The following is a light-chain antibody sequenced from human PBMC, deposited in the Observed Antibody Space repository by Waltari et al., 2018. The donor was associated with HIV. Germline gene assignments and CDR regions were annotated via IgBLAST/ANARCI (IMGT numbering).Light chain of an antibody. CDR3: QSYDSSLSGSVV. Sequence: QSVLTQPPSVSGAPGQRVTLTCTGSSSNIGAGYDVHWYRQLPGTAPKLLIYGDNNRPSGVPDRFSGSKSGTSASLAITGLQAEDEANYYCQSYDSSLSGSVVFGGGTKLTVL. CDR1: SSNIGAGYD. J-gene: IGLJ2*01. CDR2: GDN. V-gene: IGLV1-40*01.